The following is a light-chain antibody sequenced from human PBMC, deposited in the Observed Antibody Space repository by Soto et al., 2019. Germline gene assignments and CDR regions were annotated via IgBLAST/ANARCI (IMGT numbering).Light chain of an antibody. CDR2: DTS. V-gene: IGKV3-11*01. Sequence: EIVLTQSPATPSLSPGERASLSCRVSQSVSSYLAWYQQKPGQAPRLLIYDTSNRATGIPARFSGSGSGTDFTLTISSLEPEDFAVYYCQQRSNWPPITFGQGTRLEIK. CDR1: QSVSSY. CDR3: QQRSNWPPIT. J-gene: IGKJ5*01.